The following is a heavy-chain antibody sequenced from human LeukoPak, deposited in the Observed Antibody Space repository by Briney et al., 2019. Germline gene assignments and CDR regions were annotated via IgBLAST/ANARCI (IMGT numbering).Heavy chain of an antibody. CDR1: GFTFDDHG. CDR3: AKVNCSSTSCFGNSFDI. J-gene: IGHJ3*02. Sequence: GGSLRLSCAASGFTFDDHGMHWVRQAPGKGLEWVSGISWSSGIIGYADSVKGRFTISRDNAKNSLYLQMDSLRAEDTAVYYCAKVNCSSTSCFGNSFDIWGQGTMVTVSS. CDR2: ISWSSGII. D-gene: IGHD2-2*01. V-gene: IGHV3-9*01.